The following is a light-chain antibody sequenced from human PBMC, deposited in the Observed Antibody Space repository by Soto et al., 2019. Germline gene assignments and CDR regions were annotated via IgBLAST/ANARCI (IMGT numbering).Light chain of an antibody. V-gene: IGKV1-5*01. CDR3: QQYNSYPL. CDR1: QSISSW. Sequence: DIQMTQSPSTLSASVGDRVTITCRASQSISSWLAWYQQKPGKAPKLLIYDASSLESGVPSRFSSSGSGTEFTLTISSLQPDDFATYYCQQYNSYPLFGPGTKVDIK. CDR2: DAS. J-gene: IGKJ3*01.